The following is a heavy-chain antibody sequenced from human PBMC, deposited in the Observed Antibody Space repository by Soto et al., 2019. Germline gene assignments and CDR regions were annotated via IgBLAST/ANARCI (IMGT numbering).Heavy chain of an antibody. J-gene: IGHJ5*02. D-gene: IGHD2-2*01. Sequence: GESLKISCKGSGYSFTSYWIGWVRQMPGKGLEWMGIIYPGDSDTRYSPSFQGQVTISADKSISTAYLQWSSLKASDTAMYYCARQRGYCSSTSCPQTTNWFDPRGQGTLVTVSS. CDR3: ARQRGYCSSTSCPQTTNWFDP. CDR2: IYPGDSDT. V-gene: IGHV5-51*01. CDR1: GYSFTSYW.